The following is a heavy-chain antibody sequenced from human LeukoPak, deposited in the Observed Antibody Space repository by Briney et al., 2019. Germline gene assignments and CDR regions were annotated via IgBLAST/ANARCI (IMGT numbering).Heavy chain of an antibody. Sequence: SETLSLTCNVSGGSINSGGYYWSWIRHHPGKGLEWIGYTYYSGSTYYNPSLKSRVTISVDTSKNQFSLKLSSVTAADTAVYYCARGGRSYYDFWSGYQYYFDYWGQGTLVTVSS. CDR3: ARGGRSYYDFWSGYQYYFDY. J-gene: IGHJ4*02. D-gene: IGHD3-3*01. CDR2: TYYSGST. V-gene: IGHV4-30-4*08. CDR1: GGSINSGGYY.